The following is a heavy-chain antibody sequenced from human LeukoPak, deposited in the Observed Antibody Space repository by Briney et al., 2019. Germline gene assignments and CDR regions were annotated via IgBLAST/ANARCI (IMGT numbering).Heavy chain of an antibody. CDR3: ASVPGSIDY. V-gene: IGHV1-8*01. Sequence: ASVKVSCKASGYTFTSYDINWVGQATGQGLEVMGSTTLNSGNRGYAQTFQGRLTMHRDTSRSTAYMELRTWRSEHTAVYYCASVPGSIDYWGQGTLVTVSS. CDR2: TTLNSGNR. J-gene: IGHJ4*02. D-gene: IGHD1-26*01. CDR1: GYTFTSYD.